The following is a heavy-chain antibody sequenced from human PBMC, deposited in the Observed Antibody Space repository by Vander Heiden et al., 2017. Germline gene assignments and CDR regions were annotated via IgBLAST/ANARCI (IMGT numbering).Heavy chain of an antibody. V-gene: IGHV3-15*07. Sequence: VQLVESGGGLVKPGGSLRLYCAASGFTFSNAWMNWVRQAPGKGLEWVGRIKSKTEGGTTDYAAPVKGRFTISRDDSKNTLYLQMNSLKTEDTAGYYCTTFSDYWGQGTLVTVSS. J-gene: IGHJ4*02. CDR1: GFTFSNAW. CDR2: IKSKTEGGTT. CDR3: TTFSDY.